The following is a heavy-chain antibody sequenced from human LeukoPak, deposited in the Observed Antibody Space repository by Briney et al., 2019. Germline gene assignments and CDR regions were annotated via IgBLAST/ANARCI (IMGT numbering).Heavy chain of an antibody. J-gene: IGHJ6*02. D-gene: IGHD6-19*01. CDR2: ISSSGSTI. CDR3: ARVDGIAVAGTPPGLLYYYGMDV. CDR1: GFTFSSYE. V-gene: IGHV3-48*03. Sequence: PGGSLRLSCAASGFTFSSYEMNWVRQAPGKGLEWVSYISSSGSTIYYADSVKGRFTISRDNAKNSLYLQMNSLRAEDTAVYYCARVDGIAVAGTPPGLLYYYGMDVRGQGTTVTVSS.